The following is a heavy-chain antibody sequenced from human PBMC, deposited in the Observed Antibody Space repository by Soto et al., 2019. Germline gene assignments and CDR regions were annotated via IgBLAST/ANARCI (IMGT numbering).Heavy chain of an antibody. CDR3: AKEEPQVVVVVAATASGAAADY. CDR2: ISGSGGST. V-gene: IGHV3-23*01. Sequence: EVQLLESGGGLVQPGGSLRLSCAASGFTFSSYAMSWVRQAPGKGLEWVSAISGSGGSTYYADSVKGRFTISRDHSKNTLYQHMNSLRAQDTAVYYGAKEEPQVVVVVAATASGAAADYWGQGTLVTVSS. J-gene: IGHJ4*02. D-gene: IGHD2-15*01. CDR1: GFTFSSYA.